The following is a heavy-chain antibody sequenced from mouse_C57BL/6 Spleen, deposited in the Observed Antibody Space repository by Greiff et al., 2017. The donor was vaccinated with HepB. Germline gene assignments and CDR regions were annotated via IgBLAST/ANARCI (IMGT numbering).Heavy chain of an antibody. Sequence: EVKLVESGGGLVKPGGSLKLSCAASGFTFSSYAMSWVRQTPEKRLEWVATISDGGSYTYYPDNVKGRFTISRDNAKNNLYLQMRHLKSEDTAMYYCAREFLIYYGSHGYFDVWGTGTTVTVSS. J-gene: IGHJ1*03. D-gene: IGHD1-1*01. CDR3: AREFLIYYGSHGYFDV. CDR2: ISDGGSYT. V-gene: IGHV5-4*01. CDR1: GFTFSSYA.